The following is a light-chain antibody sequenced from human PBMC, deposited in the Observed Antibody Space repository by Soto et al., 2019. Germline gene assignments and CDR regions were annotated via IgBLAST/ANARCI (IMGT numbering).Light chain of an antibody. V-gene: IGLV2-14*03. J-gene: IGLJ2*01. Sequence: QSALTQPASVSGSPGQSITISCTGSSSDVGGYNYVSWYQQHPGKAPKLMIYDVNTRPSGVSNRFSGSKSGNTASLTISGLQPEDEADYYCSSYTSSSTLAFGGGTKLTVL. CDR1: SSDVGGYNY. CDR2: DVN. CDR3: SSYTSSSTLA.